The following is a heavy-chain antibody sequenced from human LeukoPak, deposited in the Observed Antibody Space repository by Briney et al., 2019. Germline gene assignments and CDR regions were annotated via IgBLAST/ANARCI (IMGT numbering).Heavy chain of an antibody. CDR2: ISYDGSNK. CDR1: GFTFSSYA. V-gene: IGHV3-30-3*01. J-gene: IGHJ3*02. Sequence: GGSLRLSCAASGFTFSSYAMHWVRQAPGKGLEWVAVISYDGSNKYYADSVKGRFTISRDNSKNTLYLQMNSLRAEDTAVYYCARGDSGSFPDAFDIWGQGTMVTVSS. CDR3: ARGDSGSFPDAFDI. D-gene: IGHD1-26*01.